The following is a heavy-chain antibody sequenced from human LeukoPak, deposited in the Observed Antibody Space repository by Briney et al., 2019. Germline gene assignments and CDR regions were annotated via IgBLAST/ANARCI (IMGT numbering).Heavy chain of an antibody. J-gene: IGHJ6*02. D-gene: IGHD2-2*01. Sequence: GGSLRLSCAASGFTFSSYRMNWVRQAPGKGLAWVSSISSSSSYIYYADSVKGRFTISRDNAKNSLYLQMNSLRAEDTAVYYCARGYCSSTSCHYYYYYGMDVWGQGTTVTVSS. V-gene: IGHV3-21*01. CDR2: ISSSSSYI. CDR3: ARGYCSSTSCHYYYYYGMDV. CDR1: GFTFSSYR.